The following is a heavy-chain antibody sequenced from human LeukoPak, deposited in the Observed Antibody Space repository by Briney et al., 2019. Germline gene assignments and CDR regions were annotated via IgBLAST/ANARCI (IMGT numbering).Heavy chain of an antibody. Sequence: GGSLRLSCAASGFTFSSYAMSWVRQAPGKGLEWVSAISGSGGRTYYADSGKGRFTISRDNSKNTLYLQMNGLRPENTAVYYYAKESHYYASGSDGYDYDGMDVWGQGTTVTVSS. D-gene: IGHD3-10*01. CDR2: ISGSGGRT. V-gene: IGHV3-23*01. CDR3: AKESHYYASGSDGYDYDGMDV. J-gene: IGHJ6*02. CDR1: GFTFSSYA.